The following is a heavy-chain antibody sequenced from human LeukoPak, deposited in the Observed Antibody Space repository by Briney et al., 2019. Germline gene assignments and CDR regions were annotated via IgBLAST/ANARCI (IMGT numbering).Heavy chain of an antibody. J-gene: IGHJ4*02. CDR3: ARAFYDTSGYYYGGRTFDY. Sequence: SETLSLTCAVYGGSFSGYYWSWIRQPPGKGLEWIGEFNHSGSTNYNPSLKSRVTISVDTSKNQFSLKLSSVTAADTAVYYCARAFYDTSGYYYGGRTFDYWGQGTLVTVSS. D-gene: IGHD3-22*01. CDR1: GGSFSGYY. V-gene: IGHV4-34*01. CDR2: FNHSGST.